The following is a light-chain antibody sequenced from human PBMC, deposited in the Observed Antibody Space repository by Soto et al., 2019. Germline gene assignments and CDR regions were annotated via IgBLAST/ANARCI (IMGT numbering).Light chain of an antibody. CDR2: GAS. Sequence: EIVLTQSPGTLSLSPGERATLSCRASQSVSGSYLAWYQHKPGQAPRLLIYGASSRATGIPDRFSGSGSGTDLTLTISRLEPEDFALYYCHHYGSSPPRTFGQGTQLETK. CDR3: HHYGSSPPRT. V-gene: IGKV3-20*01. J-gene: IGKJ2*01. CDR1: QSVSGSY.